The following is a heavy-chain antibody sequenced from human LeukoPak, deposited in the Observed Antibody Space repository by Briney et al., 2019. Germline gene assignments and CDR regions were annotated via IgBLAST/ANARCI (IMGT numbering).Heavy chain of an antibody. J-gene: IGHJ4*02. D-gene: IGHD3-9*01. Sequence: GGSLRLSCAASGFTFSSYAMSWVRQAPGKGLGWVSAISGSGGSTYYADSVKGRFTISRDNSKNTLYLQMNSLRAEDTAVYYCAKHPHYDILTGYPDYWGQGTLVTVSS. V-gene: IGHV3-23*01. CDR3: AKHPHYDILTGYPDY. CDR1: GFTFSSYA. CDR2: ISGSGGST.